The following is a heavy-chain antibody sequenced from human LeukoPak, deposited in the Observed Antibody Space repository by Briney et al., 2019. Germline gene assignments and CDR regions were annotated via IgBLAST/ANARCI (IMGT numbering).Heavy chain of an antibody. D-gene: IGHD3-10*01. J-gene: IGHJ5*02. CDR3: ARKYGSAPNWFDP. CDR1: GGSFSGYY. Sequence: SETLSLTCAVYGGSFSGYYWSWIRQPPRKGLEWIGEINHSGSTNYNPSLKSRVTISVDTSKNQFSLKLSSVTAADTAVYYCARKYGSAPNWFDPWGQGTLVTVSS. V-gene: IGHV4-34*01. CDR2: INHSGST.